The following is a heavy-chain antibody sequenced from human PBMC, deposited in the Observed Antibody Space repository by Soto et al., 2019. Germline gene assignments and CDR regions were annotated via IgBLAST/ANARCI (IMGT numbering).Heavy chain of an antibody. V-gene: IGHV1-3*01. CDR1: GYTFSSYA. CDR2: INAGYGNT. CDR3: ARDTGDGTFEF. Sequence: GASVKVSCKASGYTFSSYAMHWVRQAPGQRLEWMGWINAGYGNTKSSQKLQDRVTISRDTSASTAYMELTSLRSEDTAVYYCARDTGDGTFEFWGKGTLVTVSS. J-gene: IGHJ4*02. D-gene: IGHD7-27*01.